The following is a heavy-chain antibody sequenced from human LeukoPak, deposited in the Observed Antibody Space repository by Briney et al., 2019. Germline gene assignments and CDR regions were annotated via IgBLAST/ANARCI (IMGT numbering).Heavy chain of an antibody. V-gene: IGHV1-18*01. J-gene: IGHJ3*02. CDR3: ARGSPLVVVPAARYGDAFDI. CDR1: GYTFTSYG. D-gene: IGHD2-2*01. CDR2: ISAYNGNT. Sequence: ASVKVSCKASGYTFTSYGISWVRQAPGQGLEWMGWISAYNGNTNYAQKLQGRVTMTTDTSTSTAYMELRSLRSDDTAVYYCARGSPLVVVPAARYGDAFDIWGQGTMVTVSS.